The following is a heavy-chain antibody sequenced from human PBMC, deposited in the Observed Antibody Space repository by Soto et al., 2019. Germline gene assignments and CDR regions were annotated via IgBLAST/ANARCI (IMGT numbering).Heavy chain of an antibody. J-gene: IGHJ3*02. V-gene: IGHV4-59*01. CDR3: AIDSWGRDDAFDI. CDR1: GGSISSYY. Sequence: SETLSLTCTVSGGSISSYYWSWIRQPPGKGLEWIGYIYYSGSTNYNPSLKSRVTISVDTSKNQFSLKLSSVTAADTAVYYCAIDSWGRDDAFDIWGQGTMVTVSS. D-gene: IGHD3-16*01. CDR2: IYYSGST.